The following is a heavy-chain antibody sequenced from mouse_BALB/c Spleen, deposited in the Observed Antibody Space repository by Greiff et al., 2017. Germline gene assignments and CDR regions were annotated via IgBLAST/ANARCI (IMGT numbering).Heavy chain of an antibody. CDR3: ARCGNYAWFAY. D-gene: IGHD2-1*01. J-gene: IGHJ3*01. CDR1: GYTFTDYE. Sequence: QVQLQQSGAELVRPGASVTLSCKASGYTFTDYEMHWVKQTPVHGLEWIGAIDPETGGTAYNQKFKGKATLTADKSSSTAYMELRSLTSEDSAVYYCARCGNYAWFAYWGQGTLVTVSA. V-gene: IGHV1-15*01. CDR2: IDPETGGT.